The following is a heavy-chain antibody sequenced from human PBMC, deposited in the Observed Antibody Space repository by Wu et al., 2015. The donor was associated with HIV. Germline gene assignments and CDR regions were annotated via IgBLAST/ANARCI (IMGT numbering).Heavy chain of an antibody. Sequence: QVLLVQSGAEVTEPGASVKVSCKISGYTFYNTDVNWVRQAPGHGLEWMGWMNPNSGNTDYAQKFQGRLTMTRTTSINTAYMELSGLTSEDTAIYYCAVLYNLPPVMTILDTWGQGTLVTVSS. J-gene: IGHJ5*02. CDR3: AVLYNLPPVMTILDT. CDR1: GYTFYNTD. D-gene: IGHD1-1*01. CDR2: MNPNSGNT. V-gene: IGHV1-8*02.